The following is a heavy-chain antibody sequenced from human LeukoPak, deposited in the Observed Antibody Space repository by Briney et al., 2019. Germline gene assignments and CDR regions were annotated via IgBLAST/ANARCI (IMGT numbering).Heavy chain of an antibody. V-gene: IGHV3-30*03. J-gene: IGHJ6*03. Sequence: GGSLRLSCAASGFTFSSYGMHWVRQAPGKGLEWVAVISYDGSNKYYADSVKGRFTISRDNSKNTLYLQMNSLRAEDTAVYYCARAPEMVRGPWGNYYYYYYYMDVWGKGTTVTISS. CDR2: ISYDGSNK. CDR1: GFTFSSYG. D-gene: IGHD3-10*01. CDR3: ARAPEMVRGPWGNYYYYYYYMDV.